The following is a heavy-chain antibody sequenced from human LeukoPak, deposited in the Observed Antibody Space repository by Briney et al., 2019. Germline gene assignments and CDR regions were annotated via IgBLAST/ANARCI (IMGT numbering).Heavy chain of an antibody. D-gene: IGHD5-18*01. Sequence: GGSLRLSCAASGFTVSSNYMSWVRQAPGKGLEWVSVIYSGGSTYYADSVKGRFTISRDNSKNTLYLQMNSLRAEDTAVYYCARDRSYGQGWFDPWGQGTLVTASS. CDR1: GFTVSSNY. V-gene: IGHV3-66*01. CDR2: IYSGGST. CDR3: ARDRSYGQGWFDP. J-gene: IGHJ5*02.